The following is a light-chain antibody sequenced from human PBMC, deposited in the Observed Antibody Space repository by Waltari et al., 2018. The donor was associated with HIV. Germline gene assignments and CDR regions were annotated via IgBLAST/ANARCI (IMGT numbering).Light chain of an antibody. J-gene: IGKJ4*01. CDR3: QQASSFPHT. CDR1: ESIVDF. Sequence: IQMTQSPSYVSASIGDTVPISCRANESIVDFLACYQQRPGEGARLLVYSASSRESGVPSKFFDFGVDTEFTLTITGLESEDFATYYCQQASSFPHTFGGGTKV. V-gene: IGKV1-12*01. CDR2: SAS.